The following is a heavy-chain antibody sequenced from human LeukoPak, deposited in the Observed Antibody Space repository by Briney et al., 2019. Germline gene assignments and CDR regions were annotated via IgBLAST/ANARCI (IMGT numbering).Heavy chain of an antibody. CDR2: IIPIFGTA. V-gene: IGHV1-69*05. J-gene: IGHJ4*02. D-gene: IGHD3-10*02. Sequence: VASVKVSCKASGGTFSSYAISWVRQGPGQGLEWMGGIIPIFGTANYAQKFQGRVTITTDESTSTAYMELSSLRSEDTAVYYCASLTSMFQGRDYWGQGTLVTVSS. CDR1: GGTFSSYA. CDR3: ASLTSMFQGRDY.